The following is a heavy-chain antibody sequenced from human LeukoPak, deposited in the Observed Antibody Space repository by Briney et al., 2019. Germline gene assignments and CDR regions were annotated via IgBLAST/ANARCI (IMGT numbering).Heavy chain of an antibody. CDR3: AKEVHGGSGYTADY. CDR1: GFTFSSYP. CDR2: ISGSGGNS. V-gene: IGHV3-23*01. J-gene: IGHJ4*02. Sequence: GGSLRLSCAASGFTFSSYPMSWVRQAPGKGLEWVSAISGSGGNSYYADSVKGRFTISRDNSKDTLYLQMNGLRAEDTAVYYCAKEVHGGSGYTADYWGQGTLVTVSS. D-gene: IGHD3-22*01.